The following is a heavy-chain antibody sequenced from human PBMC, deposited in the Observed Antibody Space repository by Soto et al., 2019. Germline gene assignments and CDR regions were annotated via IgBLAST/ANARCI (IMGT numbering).Heavy chain of an antibody. J-gene: IGHJ4*02. CDR3: ARDAGYSSGWRFDY. CDR1: GFTFSSYA. Sequence: GGSLRLSCAASGFTFSSYAMHWVRQAPGKGLEWVAVISYDGSNKYYAGSVKGRFTISRDNSKNTLYLQMNSLRAEDTAVYYCARDAGYSSGWRFDYWGQGTLVTVSS. CDR2: ISYDGSNK. V-gene: IGHV3-30-3*01. D-gene: IGHD6-19*01.